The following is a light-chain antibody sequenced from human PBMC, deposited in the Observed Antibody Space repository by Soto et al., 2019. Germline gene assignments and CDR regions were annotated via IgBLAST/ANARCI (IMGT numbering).Light chain of an antibody. Sequence: EIVLTQSPGTLSLSAGERATLCCRASQSVSNNYLAWYQQKPGQAPRLLIYGASNRATGIPDRFGGSGSGTDFTLSISRLEPEDFAVYYCQQYGSSGTFGQGTKVDIK. J-gene: IGKJ1*01. CDR2: GAS. CDR1: QSVSNNY. V-gene: IGKV3-20*01. CDR3: QQYGSSGT.